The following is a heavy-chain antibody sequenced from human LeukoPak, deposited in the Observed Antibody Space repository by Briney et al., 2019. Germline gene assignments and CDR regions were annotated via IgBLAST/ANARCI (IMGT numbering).Heavy chain of an antibody. Sequence: PGGSLRLSCAASGFTFSSYSMNWVRQAPGKGLEWVSSISSSSSYIYYADSVKGRFTISRDNAKNSLYLQMNSLRAGDTAVYYCARDILAAGPNWFDPWGQGTLVTVSS. J-gene: IGHJ5*02. CDR3: ARDILAAGPNWFDP. V-gene: IGHV3-21*01. CDR1: GFTFSSYS. D-gene: IGHD6-6*01. CDR2: ISSSSSYI.